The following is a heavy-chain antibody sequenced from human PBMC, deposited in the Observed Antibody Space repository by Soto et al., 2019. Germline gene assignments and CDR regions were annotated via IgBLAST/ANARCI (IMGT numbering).Heavy chain of an antibody. CDR2: ISSSSDPI. Sequence: EVQLVESGGGLVQPGGSLRLSCAASGFTFSGYSMNWVRQAPGKGLEWVSYISSSSDPIYYTDSVKGRFTISRDNAKNAMYLQMNSLRDEDTAVYYWARAPPYESYGMDVWGQGTTVTVSS. J-gene: IGHJ6*02. CDR3: ARAPPYESYGMDV. V-gene: IGHV3-48*02. D-gene: IGHD3-3*01. CDR1: GFTFSGYS.